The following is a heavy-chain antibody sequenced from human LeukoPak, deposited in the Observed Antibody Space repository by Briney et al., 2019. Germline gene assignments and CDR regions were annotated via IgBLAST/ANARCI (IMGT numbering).Heavy chain of an antibody. J-gene: IGHJ4*02. CDR3: TRDSSSYDFWRLGIGY. Sequence: GGSLRLSCTASGFTFGDYAMSWVRQAPGKGLEWVGFIRSKAYGGTAEYAASVKGRFTISRDDSKSIAYLQMNSLKTEDTAVYYCTRDSSSYDFWRLGIGYWGQGTLVTVSS. CDR2: IRSKAYGGTA. CDR1: GFTFGDYA. V-gene: IGHV3-49*04. D-gene: IGHD3-3*01.